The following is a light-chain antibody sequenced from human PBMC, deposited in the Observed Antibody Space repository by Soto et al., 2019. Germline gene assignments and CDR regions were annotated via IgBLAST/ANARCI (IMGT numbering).Light chain of an antibody. V-gene: IGKV1-17*01. CDR2: AAS. CDR1: QGIRSD. J-gene: IGKJ1*01. Sequence: DIQMTQSPSSLSASVGDRVTITCRASQGIRSDLGWFQQKQGKAPKRLIYAASSLQSGVPSRFSGSGSGTEFTLTISSLQPEDFATYYCLQYNTYPWMCCQGTKVEIK. CDR3: LQYNTYPWM.